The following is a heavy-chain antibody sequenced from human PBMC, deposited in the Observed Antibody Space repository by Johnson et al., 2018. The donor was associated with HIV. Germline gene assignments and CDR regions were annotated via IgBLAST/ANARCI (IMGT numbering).Heavy chain of an antibody. V-gene: IGHV3-33*08. Sequence: QVYLVESGGNLVKPGGSLRLSCAASGFTFSSSGMLWVRQAPGKGLEWVAVIWYDGTNEYSADSVKGRFTISRDNSKNTLYLQMNRLTAEDTAVYYCARDGVVVVPGGWGAFDIWGQGTLVTVSS. CDR1: GFTFSSSG. CDR3: ARDGVVVVPGGWGAFDI. CDR2: IWYDGTNE. J-gene: IGHJ3*02. D-gene: IGHD2-15*01.